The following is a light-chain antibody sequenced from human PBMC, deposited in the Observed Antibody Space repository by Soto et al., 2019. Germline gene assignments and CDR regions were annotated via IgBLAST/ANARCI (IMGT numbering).Light chain of an antibody. Sequence: IQMTQSPSSLSASVGDRVTITCQASRDIDNYLNCYQQKPGKAPNLLIYDASNLETGVPLRFSGSRSGTHFTLTISSLQPEDIGTYYCHQYDNRPFTFGQGTKLEIK. CDR3: HQYDNRPFT. J-gene: IGKJ2*01. CDR1: RDIDNY. V-gene: IGKV1-33*01. CDR2: DAS.